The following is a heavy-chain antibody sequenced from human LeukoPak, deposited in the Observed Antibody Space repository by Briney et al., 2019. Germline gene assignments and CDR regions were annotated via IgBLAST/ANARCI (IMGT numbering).Heavy chain of an antibody. J-gene: IGHJ4*02. V-gene: IGHV3-23*01. CDR3: ARGTGGTNYRSPEY. Sequence: GRSLRLSCAASGFTFSSFAMSWVRQAPGKGLEWVSTVSSGVGSTYYADSVKDRFTISRDNPRNTLYLQMNSLRAEDTAVYYCARGTGGTNYRSPEYWGQGTLVTVSS. CDR1: GFTFSSFA. CDR2: VSSGVGST. D-gene: IGHD1-26*01.